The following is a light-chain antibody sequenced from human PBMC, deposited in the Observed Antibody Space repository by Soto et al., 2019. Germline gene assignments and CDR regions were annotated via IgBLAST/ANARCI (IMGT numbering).Light chain of an antibody. CDR3: SSYTSSIDYV. V-gene: IGLV2-14*01. CDR2: DVS. Sequence: QSVLTQPASVSGSPGQSITISCTGTSSDVGGYNYVSWYQQHPGKAPKLMIYDVSNRPSGVSNRFSGSKSGNAASLTISGLQAEDEADYYCSSYTSSIDYVFGTGTKDTVL. CDR1: SSDVGGYNY. J-gene: IGLJ1*01.